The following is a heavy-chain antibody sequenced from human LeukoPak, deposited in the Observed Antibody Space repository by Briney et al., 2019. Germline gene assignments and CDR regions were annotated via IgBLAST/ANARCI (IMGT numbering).Heavy chain of an antibody. D-gene: IGHD5-18*01. J-gene: IGHJ4*02. CDR2: IIPILGIA. Sequence: ASVKVSCKASGGTFSSYAISWVRQAPGQGLGWMGRIIPILGIANYAQKFQGRVTITADKSTSTAYMELSSLRSEDTAVYYCARDSGAMVTSFDYWGQGTLVTVSS. CDR1: GGTFSSYA. V-gene: IGHV1-69*04. CDR3: ARDSGAMVTSFDY.